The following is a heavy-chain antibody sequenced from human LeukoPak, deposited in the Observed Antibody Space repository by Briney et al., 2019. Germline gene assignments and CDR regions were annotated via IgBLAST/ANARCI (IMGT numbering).Heavy chain of an antibody. D-gene: IGHD1-26*01. J-gene: IGHJ4*02. CDR1: GGTFSSYA. CDR2: IIPIFGTA. CDR3: AIARSYSGSYFILYFDY. V-gene: IGHV1-69*13. Sequence: ASVKVSCKASGGTFSSYAISWVRQAPGQGLEWMGGIIPIFGTANYAQKFQGRVTITADESTSTAYMELSSLRSEDTAAYYCAIARSYSGSYFILYFDYWGQGTLVTVSS.